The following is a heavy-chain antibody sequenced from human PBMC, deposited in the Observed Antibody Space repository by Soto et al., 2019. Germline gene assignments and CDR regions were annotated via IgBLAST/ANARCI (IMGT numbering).Heavy chain of an antibody. CDR1: GGSISTYY. J-gene: IGHJ4*02. CDR3: ARSNTGGNSGFYFDS. CDR2: IDYRVST. D-gene: IGHD4-4*01. Sequence: QVQLQQSGPGLVKPSETLSLTCTVSGGSISTYYWSWIRQPPGKGLEWIGYIDYRVSTNYNPSLNGRVTISVDTSKNQFSLKLTSVTAADTAVYYCARSNTGGNSGFYFDSWGQGNLVTVST. V-gene: IGHV4-59*01.